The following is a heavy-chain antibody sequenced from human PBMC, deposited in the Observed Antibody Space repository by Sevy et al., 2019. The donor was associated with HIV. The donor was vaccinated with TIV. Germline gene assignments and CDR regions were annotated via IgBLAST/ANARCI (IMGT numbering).Heavy chain of an antibody. J-gene: IGHJ4*02. CDR3: ARLYPCGGACYYFDS. CDR1: GGNFRNYV. CDR2: IIPTSGTA. Sequence: ASVKVSCKASGGNFRNYVISWVRQAPGQGLERMGGIIPTSGTANYAQKFQGRVTIIADESTSTAYMELSSLRSEDTAVYYCARLYPCGGACYYFDSWGQGTLVTVSS. D-gene: IGHD2-21*02. V-gene: IGHV1-69*13.